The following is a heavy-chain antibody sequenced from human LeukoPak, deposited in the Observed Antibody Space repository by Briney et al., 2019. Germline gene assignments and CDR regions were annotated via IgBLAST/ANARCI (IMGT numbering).Heavy chain of an antibody. J-gene: IGHJ5*02. D-gene: IGHD3-10*01. CDR2: IIPIFGTA. V-gene: IGHV1-69*05. CDR1: GGTFSSYA. Sequence: ASVKVSCKASGGTFSSYAISWVRQAPGQGLEWMGGIIPIFGTANYAQKFQGRVTMTRDTSTSTVYMELSSLRSEDTAVYYCARRSDYGSGSPKFDPWGQGTLVTVSS. CDR3: ARRSDYGSGSPKFDP.